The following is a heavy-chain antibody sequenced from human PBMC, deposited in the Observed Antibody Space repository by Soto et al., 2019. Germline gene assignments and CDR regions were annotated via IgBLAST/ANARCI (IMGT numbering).Heavy chain of an antibody. V-gene: IGHV1-69*13. CDR1: GGTFSSYA. Sequence: SVKVSCKASGGTFSSYAISWVRQAPGQGLEWMGGIIPIFGTANYAQKFQGRVTITADESTSTAYMELSSLRSEDTAVYYCARDLITMVRGVTSDAFDIWGQGTMVTVSS. D-gene: IGHD3-10*01. CDR2: IIPIFGTA. J-gene: IGHJ3*02. CDR3: ARDLITMVRGVTSDAFDI.